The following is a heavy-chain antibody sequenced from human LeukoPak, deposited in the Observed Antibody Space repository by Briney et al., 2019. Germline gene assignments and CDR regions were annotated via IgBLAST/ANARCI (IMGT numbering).Heavy chain of an antibody. J-gene: IGHJ6*02. D-gene: IGHD3-3*01. CDR2: FNPNSGDT. CDR1: GYRFIVYH. V-gene: IGHV1-2*02. Sequence: ASVKVSFKASGYRFIVYHLHWVRQAPGQGPEWMGWFNPNSGDTKYAERFQGRVTMTGDTSISTAYMELSRLRSDDTAIYYCAREKLEDDFWSGESFYYGMDVWGQGTTVTVSS. CDR3: AREKLEDDFWSGESFYYGMDV.